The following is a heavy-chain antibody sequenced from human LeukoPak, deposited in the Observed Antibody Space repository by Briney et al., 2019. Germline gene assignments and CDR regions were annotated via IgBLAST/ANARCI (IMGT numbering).Heavy chain of an antibody. CDR3: AKDRYDILTGYDWFDP. V-gene: IGHV3-33*03. J-gene: IGHJ5*02. CDR1: GLIFSNYG. CDR2: IWYDGSNQ. D-gene: IGHD3-9*01. Sequence: GRSLRLSCAASGLIFSNYGMHWVRQAPGKGLEWVALIWYDGSNQYYADSVKGRFTISRDNSKNSLYLQMNSLRTEDTALYYCAKDRYDILTGYDWFDPWGQGTLVTVSS.